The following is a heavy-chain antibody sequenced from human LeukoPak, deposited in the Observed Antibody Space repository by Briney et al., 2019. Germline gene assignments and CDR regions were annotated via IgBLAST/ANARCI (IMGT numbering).Heavy chain of an antibody. CDR3: AKSPRSAADNWFDP. Sequence: GGSLRLSCAASGFTFSTYAMNWVRQAPGKGLEWVSGISGGGGSTYYADSAKGRFTIPRDNSKNTLYLQMNSLTVEDTAVYYCAKSPRSAADNWFDPWGQGTLVTVSS. D-gene: IGHD6-13*01. J-gene: IGHJ5*02. V-gene: IGHV3-23*01. CDR1: GFTFSTYA. CDR2: ISGGGGST.